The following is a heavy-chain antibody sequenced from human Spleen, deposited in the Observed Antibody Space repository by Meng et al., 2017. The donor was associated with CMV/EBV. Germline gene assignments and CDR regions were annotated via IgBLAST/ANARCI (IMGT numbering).Heavy chain of an antibody. Sequence: GESLKIPCTASGFAFSNYAMSWVRQAPGKGLEWVSAIRGSGSSTYYADSVKGRFTISRDNSKNTLYLQMNSLRAEDTAVYYCANLVVTNDAFDIWGQGTMVTVSS. V-gene: IGHV3-23*01. CDR3: ANLVVTNDAFDI. J-gene: IGHJ3*02. CDR1: GFAFSNYA. CDR2: IRGSGSST. D-gene: IGHD3-22*01.